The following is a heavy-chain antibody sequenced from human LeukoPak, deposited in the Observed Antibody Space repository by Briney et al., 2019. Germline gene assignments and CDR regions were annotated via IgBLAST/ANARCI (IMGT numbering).Heavy chain of an antibody. CDR1: GFTFSSYA. Sequence: GGSLRLSCAASGFTFSSYAMSWVRQAPGKGLEWVSAISGSGGSTYYADSVKGRFTISRDNSKNTLYLQMYSLRAEDTAVYYCARSSTYYYDSSGYYFDPPLPAFDYWGQGTLVTVSS. D-gene: IGHD3-22*01. J-gene: IGHJ4*02. V-gene: IGHV3-23*01. CDR3: ARSSTYYYDSSGYYFDPPLPAFDY. CDR2: ISGSGGST.